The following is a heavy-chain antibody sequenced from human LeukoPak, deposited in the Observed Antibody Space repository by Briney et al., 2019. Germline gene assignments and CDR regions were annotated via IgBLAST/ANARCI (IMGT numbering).Heavy chain of an antibody. Sequence: SETLSLTCTVSGDPISGGDYYWSWIRQPPGKGLEWIGYIYHSGSTYYNPSLKSRVTISVDRSKNQFSLKLSSVTAADTAMFYCARLVINYYYMDVWGKGTTVTVSS. V-gene: IGHV4-30-2*01. CDR2: IYHSGST. CDR3: ARLVINYYYMDV. CDR1: GDPISGGDYY. D-gene: IGHD2/OR15-2a*01. J-gene: IGHJ6*03.